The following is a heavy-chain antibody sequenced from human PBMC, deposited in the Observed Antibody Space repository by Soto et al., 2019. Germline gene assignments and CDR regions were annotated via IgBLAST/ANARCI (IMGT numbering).Heavy chain of an antibody. CDR3: ARSQFRAVYTGASDY. D-gene: IGHD1-26*01. J-gene: IGHJ4*02. CDR1: GFTVSSNH. CDR2: IYSGGST. Sequence: EVQLVESGGGLVQPGGSLRLSCAASGFTVSSNHMTWVRQAPGKGLEWVSLIYSGGSTYYADSVKGRFIISRDNSKNTLYLQMNSLRAEDTAVYYCARSQFRAVYTGASDYWGQGTLVIVSS. V-gene: IGHV3-66*01.